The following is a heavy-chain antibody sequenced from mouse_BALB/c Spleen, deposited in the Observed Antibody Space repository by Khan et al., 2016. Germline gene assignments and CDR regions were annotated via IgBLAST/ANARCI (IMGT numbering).Heavy chain of an antibody. CDR1: GFDFSRFW. CDR2: INPDSSTT. J-gene: IGHJ4*01. CDR3: ASSTVGMDY. D-gene: IGHD1-1*01. V-gene: IGHV4-1*02. Sequence: EVKLLESGGGLVQPGDSLKLSCAASGFDFSRFWINWVRQAPGKGLEWIGEINPDSSTTNYTPSLKDKFIISRDTATNTLYLQMSKVRSEDTALYYCASSTVGMDYWGQGTSVTVSS.